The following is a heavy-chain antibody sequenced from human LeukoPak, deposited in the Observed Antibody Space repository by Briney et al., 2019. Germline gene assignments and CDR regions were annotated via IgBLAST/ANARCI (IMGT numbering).Heavy chain of an antibody. CDR3: ARRQDILTGYNFDY. J-gene: IGHJ4*02. V-gene: IGHV5-51*01. CDR1: GYSFTSYW. Sequence: GESLKISCKCSGYSFTSYWIGWVRRLPGEGLEWMGIIYPGDSDTRYSPSFQGQVTISADKSISTAYLQWSSLKASDTAMYYCARRQDILTGYNFDYWGQGTLVTVSS. CDR2: IYPGDSDT. D-gene: IGHD3-9*01.